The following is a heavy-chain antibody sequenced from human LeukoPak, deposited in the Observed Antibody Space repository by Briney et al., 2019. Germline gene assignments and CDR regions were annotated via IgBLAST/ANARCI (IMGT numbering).Heavy chain of an antibody. D-gene: IGHD5-24*01. CDR3: ARGGRWLQFNY. CDR2: ISYSGST. J-gene: IGHJ4*02. V-gene: IGHV4-61*01. Sequence: SETLSLTCTVSGGSVNSGTYYWSWIRQPPGKGLEWIGYISYSGSTNYNPSLKSLVTISVDTSNNQFSLKLSSVTAADTAVYYCARGGRWLQFNYWGQGTLVTVSS. CDR1: GGSVNSGTYY.